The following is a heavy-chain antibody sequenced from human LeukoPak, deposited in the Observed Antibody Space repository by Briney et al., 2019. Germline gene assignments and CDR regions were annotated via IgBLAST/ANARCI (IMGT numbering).Heavy chain of an antibody. Sequence: GGSLRLSCAACGFTFSSYSMNWVGQAPGKRLEWVSYISSSSSTIHYADSVKGRLTIPRDNAKNSLYLQMNSRKDEDTAVYYWARKIVVVPAAAITGWFDPWGQGTLCTVSS. CDR3: ARKIVVVPAAAITGWFDP. V-gene: IGHV3-48*02. CDR1: GFTFSSYS. J-gene: IGHJ5*02. D-gene: IGHD2-2*01. CDR2: ISSSSSTI.